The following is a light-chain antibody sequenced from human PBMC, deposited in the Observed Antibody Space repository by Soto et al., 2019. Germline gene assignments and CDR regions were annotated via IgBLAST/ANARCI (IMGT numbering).Light chain of an antibody. V-gene: IGKV4-1*01. J-gene: IGKJ5*01. CDR1: KTVLSSSNNRNY. Sequence: DIVMTQSPDSLAVSLGERATIKGKSSKTVLSSSNNRNYLAWYQQKSGQPTKLLIYWSSTRASGVPDRFTGSWSVTDFPLTISNIQAEDVGIYYCHQHYDLPTFGQGTRLEL. CDR2: WSS. CDR3: HQHYDLPT.